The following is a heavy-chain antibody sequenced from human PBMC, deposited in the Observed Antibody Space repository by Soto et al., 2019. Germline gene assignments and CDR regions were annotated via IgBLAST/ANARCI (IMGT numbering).Heavy chain of an antibody. CDR3: AKDRSTTVTINWYFDL. V-gene: IGHV3-23*01. J-gene: IGHJ2*01. D-gene: IGHD4-17*01. CDR1: GFTFSSYA. CDR2: ISGSGGST. Sequence: VQLLESGGGLVQPGGSLRLSCAASGFTFSSYAMSWDRQAPGKGLEWVSAISGSGGSTYYADPVKGRFTISRDNSKNTLYLQMNSLRAEDTAVYDCAKDRSTTVTINWYFDLWGRGTLVTVSS.